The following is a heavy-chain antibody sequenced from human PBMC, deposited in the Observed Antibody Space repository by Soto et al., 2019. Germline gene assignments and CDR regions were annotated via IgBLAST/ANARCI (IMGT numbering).Heavy chain of an antibody. J-gene: IGHJ4*02. D-gene: IGHD1-1*01. CDR1: GGSISSGGYY. CDR2: IYYSGST. Sequence: SETLSLTCTVSGGSISSGGYYWSWIRQHPGKGLEWIGYIYYSGSTYYNPSLKSRVTISVDTSKNQFSLKLSSVTAADTAVYYCARAVPVGQLERRVFDYWGQGTLVTVSS. V-gene: IGHV4-31*03. CDR3: ARAVPVGQLERRVFDY.